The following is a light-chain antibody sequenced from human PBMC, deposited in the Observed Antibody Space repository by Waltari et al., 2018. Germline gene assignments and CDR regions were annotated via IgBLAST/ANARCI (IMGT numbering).Light chain of an antibody. J-gene: IGLJ2*01. Sequence: QSALTQPPSASGSPGQSVTISCPGTGICLGGYNYVPWYQQHPGKAPKLIISDVSKRPSGVPDRFSGSKSGNTASLTVSGLQAADEADYYCSSYAGSNHLLFGGGTKLTVL. V-gene: IGLV2-8*01. CDR3: SSYAGSNHLL. CDR1: GICLGGYNY. CDR2: DVS.